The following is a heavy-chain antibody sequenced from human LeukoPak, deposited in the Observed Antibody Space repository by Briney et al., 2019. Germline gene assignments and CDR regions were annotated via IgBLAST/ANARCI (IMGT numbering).Heavy chain of an antibody. CDR2: INPNDGST. J-gene: IGHJ4*02. V-gene: IGHV1-46*01. D-gene: IGHD6-13*01. CDR3: ARAPRNSSTMLDY. CDR1: GYTFTNYW. Sequence: ATVKVSCKASGYTFTNYWIQWVRQAPGQGLEWVALINPNDGSTTYAHKFQGRVTMTRDTSTSTVYMDLSSLTSEDTAVYYCARAPRNSSTMLDYWGQGTLVTVSS.